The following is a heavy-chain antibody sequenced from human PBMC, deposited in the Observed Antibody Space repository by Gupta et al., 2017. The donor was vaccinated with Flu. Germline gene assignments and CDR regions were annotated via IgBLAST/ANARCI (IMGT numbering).Heavy chain of an antibody. Sequence: RQAPGKGRGWVAGISSSVGTTGYADSGKGRLTISRDNYRNTLKRKLNSLRADDTAVYVCAKARISGTSESDYFYHEMEDWGQGTTVTVSS. V-gene: IGHV3-23*01. CDR2: ISSSVGTT. D-gene: IGHD1-7*01. CDR3: AKARISGTSESDYFYHEMED. J-gene: IGHJ6*02.